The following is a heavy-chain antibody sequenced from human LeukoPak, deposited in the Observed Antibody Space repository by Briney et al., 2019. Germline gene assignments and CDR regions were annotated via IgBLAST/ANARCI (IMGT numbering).Heavy chain of an antibody. CDR2: IYATGST. Sequence: PSQTLSLTCTVSGGSISSGNYYWSWIRQPAGKGLEWIGRIYATGSTNYNPSLKSRVTISVDTSKNQFSLKLSSVTAADTAVYYCARQESGMVATSNQYYFDYWGQGTLVTVSS. CDR3: ARQESGMVATSNQYYFDY. D-gene: IGHD5-12*01. CDR1: GGSISSGNYY. V-gene: IGHV4-61*02. J-gene: IGHJ4*02.